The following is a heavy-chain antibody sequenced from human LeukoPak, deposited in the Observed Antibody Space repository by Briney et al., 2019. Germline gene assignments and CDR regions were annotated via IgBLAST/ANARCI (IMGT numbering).Heavy chain of an antibody. CDR3: ARDGPLGKYSSSWYYFDY. V-gene: IGHV6-1*01. CDR2: TYYRSKWYN. CDR1: GDSVSSNSAA. Sequence: SQTLSLTCAISGDSVSSNSAAWNWIRQSPSRGLEWLGRTYYRSKWYNDYAVSVKSRITINPDTSKNQFSLQLNSVTPEDMAVYYCARDGPLGKYSSSWYYFDYWGQGTLVTVSS. J-gene: IGHJ4*02. D-gene: IGHD6-13*01.